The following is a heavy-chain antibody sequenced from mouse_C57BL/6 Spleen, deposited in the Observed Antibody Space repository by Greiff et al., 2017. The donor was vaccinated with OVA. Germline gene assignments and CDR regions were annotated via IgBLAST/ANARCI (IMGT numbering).Heavy chain of an antibody. J-gene: IGHJ2*01. CDR2: INPNNGGT. D-gene: IGHD1-1*01. Sequence: EVQLQQSGPELVKPGASVKISCKASGYTFTDYYMNWVKQSHGKSLEWIGDINPNNGGTSYNQKFKGKATLTVDKSSSTAYMELRSLTSEDSAVYYCARDYYGSRSYFDYGGQGTTLTVS. V-gene: IGHV1-26*01. CDR1: GYTFTDYY. CDR3: ARDYYGSRSYFDY.